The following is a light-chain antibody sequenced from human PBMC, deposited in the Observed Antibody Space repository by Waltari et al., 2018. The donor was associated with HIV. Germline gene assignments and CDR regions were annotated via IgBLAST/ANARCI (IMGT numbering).Light chain of an antibody. CDR2: DNN. CDR1: SSNIGTYY. V-gene: IGLV1-51*01. CDR3: GAWDNSLGAVV. J-gene: IGLJ3*02. Sequence: QSVLTQPPSVSAAPGQKVTISCSGSSSNIGTYYVSWYQQFPGTVPKLLIYDNNERPSGIPDRFSGSKSGTSATLGITGLQTGDEADYYCGAWDNSLGAVVFGGGTKLTVL.